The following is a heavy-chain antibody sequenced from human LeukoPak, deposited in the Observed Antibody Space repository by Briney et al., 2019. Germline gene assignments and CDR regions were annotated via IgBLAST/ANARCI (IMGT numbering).Heavy chain of an antibody. CDR1: GNSFTNSS. Sequence: GEPLKISCQGSGNSFTNSSIGWVRQMPGKGLEWMGIIYLGDSDVRYSPSFRGQVTISADKSISSAYLQWSSLKDSDTAMYYCARHGGKYSHSIDSWGQGTLVTVSS. CDR3: ARHGGKYSHSIDS. CDR2: IYLGDSDV. V-gene: IGHV5-51*01. J-gene: IGHJ4*02. D-gene: IGHD3-16*01.